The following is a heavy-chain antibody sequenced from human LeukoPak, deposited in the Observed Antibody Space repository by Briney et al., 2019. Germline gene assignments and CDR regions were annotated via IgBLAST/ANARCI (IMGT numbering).Heavy chain of an antibody. J-gene: IGHJ4*02. CDR3: ARRHQWLVGLYYFDY. Sequence: KPSETLSLTCTVSGGSISSSSYYWGWIRQPPGKGLEWIGSIYYSGSTYYNPSLKSRVTISVDTSKNQFSLKLTSVTAADTAVYYCARRHQWLVGLYYFDYWGQGTLVTVSS. V-gene: IGHV4-39*07. CDR2: IYYSGST. D-gene: IGHD6-19*01. CDR1: GGSISSSSYY.